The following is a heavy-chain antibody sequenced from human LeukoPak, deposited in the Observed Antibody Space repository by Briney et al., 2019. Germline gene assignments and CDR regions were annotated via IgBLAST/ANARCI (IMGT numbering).Heavy chain of an antibody. CDR1: GGSISSGSYY. CDR2: IYTTGST. CDR3: ARTGQYYYMDV. J-gene: IGHJ6*03. V-gene: IGHV4-61*02. Sequence: PSETLSLTCTVSGGSISSGSYYWSWIRQPAGKGLEWIGRIYTTGSTNYNPSPKSRVTMSVDTSKNQFTLKLSSVTAADTAVYYCARTGQYYYMDVWGKGTMFTVSS.